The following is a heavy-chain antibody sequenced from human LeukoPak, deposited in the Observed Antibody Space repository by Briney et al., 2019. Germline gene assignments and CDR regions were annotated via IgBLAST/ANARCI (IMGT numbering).Heavy chain of an antibody. CDR1: GYTFTGYY. CDR3: AREAYSSPGLLPPYYYYYMDV. CDR2: INPNSGGT. V-gene: IGHV1-2*06. Sequence: GASVKVSCKASGYTFTGYYMHWVRQAPGQGLEWMGRINPNSGGTNYARKFQGRVTMTRDTSISTAYMELSRLRSDDTAVYYCAREAYSSPGLLPPYYYYYMDVWGKGTTVTVSS. D-gene: IGHD6-13*01. J-gene: IGHJ6*03.